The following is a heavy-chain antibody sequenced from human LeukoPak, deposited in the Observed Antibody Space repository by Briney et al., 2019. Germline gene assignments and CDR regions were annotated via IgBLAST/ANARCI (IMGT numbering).Heavy chain of an antibody. J-gene: IGHJ4*02. Sequence: ASVKVSCKASGYTFTGYYMHWVRQAPGQGLEWMGWINPNSGGTNYAQKFQGRVTMTRDTSISTAYMELSRLRSDDTAVYYCARAWYGIVGATKDYWGQGTLVTVSS. CDR3: ARAWYGIVGATKDY. CDR1: GYTFTGYY. D-gene: IGHD1-26*01. CDR2: INPNSGGT. V-gene: IGHV1-2*02.